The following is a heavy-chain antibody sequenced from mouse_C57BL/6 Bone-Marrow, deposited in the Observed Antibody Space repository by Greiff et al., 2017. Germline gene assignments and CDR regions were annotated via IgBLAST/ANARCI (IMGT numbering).Heavy chain of an antibody. CDR1: GYTFTSYD. CDR3: AREHYYGSRVGFAY. J-gene: IGHJ3*01. D-gene: IGHD1-1*01. V-gene: IGHV1-85*01. CDR2: IYPRDGST. Sequence: LQESGPELVKPGASVKLSCKASGYTFTSYDINWVKQRPGQGLEWIGWIYPRDGSTKYNEKFKGKATLTVDTSSSTAYMELHSLTSEDSAVYFCAREHYYGSRVGFAYWGQGTLVTVSA.